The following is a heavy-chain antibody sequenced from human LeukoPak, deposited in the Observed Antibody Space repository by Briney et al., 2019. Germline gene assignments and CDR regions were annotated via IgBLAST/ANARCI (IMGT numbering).Heavy chain of an antibody. CDR1: RFTFSSYA. D-gene: IGHD6-19*01. CDR2: ISYDGSDK. CDR3: ASLYSSGWYLTDY. J-gene: IGHJ4*02. V-gene: IGHV3-30-3*01. Sequence: GGSLRFSCAASRFTFSSYAMHWVRQAPGKGLEWVALISYDGSDKYYADSVKGRFTISRDNSKNTLYLQMNSLRIEDTAVYYCASLYSSGWYLTDYWGQGTLVTVSS.